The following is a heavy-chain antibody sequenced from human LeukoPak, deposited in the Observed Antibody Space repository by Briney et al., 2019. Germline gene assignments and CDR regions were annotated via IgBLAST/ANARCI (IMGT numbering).Heavy chain of an antibody. CDR1: GFTFNKYS. CDR3: AKDSSGWYGSLGY. J-gene: IGHJ4*02. Sequence: SGGSLRLSCVASGFTFNKYSMNWVRQAPGKGLQWLSYISGSSRTIYYADSVKGRFAISRDNSKNTLYLQMNSLRAEDTAVYYCAKDSSGWYGSLGYWGQGTLVTVSS. D-gene: IGHD6-19*01. CDR2: ISGSSRTI. V-gene: IGHV3-48*01.